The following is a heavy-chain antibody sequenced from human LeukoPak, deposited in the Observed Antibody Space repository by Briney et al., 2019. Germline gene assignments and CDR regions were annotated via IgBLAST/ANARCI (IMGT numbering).Heavy chain of an antibody. V-gene: IGHV4-28*01. D-gene: IGHD3-22*01. Sequence: PSETLSLTCVVSGYSISSSNWWSWIRQPPGRGLEWIGYMYHTGITSYNPSLKSRVTISLDTSRNQFSLKLSSVTAVDTAIYYCARKIDSSGYYQWGQGTLATAPS. J-gene: IGHJ4*02. CDR2: MYHTGIT. CDR3: ARKIDSSGYYQ. CDR1: GYSISSSNW.